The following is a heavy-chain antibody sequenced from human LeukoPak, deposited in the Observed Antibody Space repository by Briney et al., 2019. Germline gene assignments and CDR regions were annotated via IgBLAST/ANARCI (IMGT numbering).Heavy chain of an antibody. CDR2: ISAYNGNT. CDR3: AREEELGILYFDL. V-gene: IGHV1-18*01. D-gene: IGHD7-27*01. CDR1: GYTFTSYG. Sequence: ASVKVSCKASGYTFTSYGISWVRQAPGQGLEWMGWISAYNGNTNYAQKLQGRVTMTTDTSTSTANMELRSLRSDDTAVYYCAREEELGILYFDLWGRGTLVTVSS. J-gene: IGHJ2*01.